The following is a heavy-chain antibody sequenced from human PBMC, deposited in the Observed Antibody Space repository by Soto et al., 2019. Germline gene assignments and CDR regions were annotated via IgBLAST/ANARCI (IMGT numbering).Heavy chain of an antibody. V-gene: IGHV5-10-1*01. D-gene: IGHD6-6*01. CDR2: IDPSDSYS. CDR3: ARSGYSSSSAAPDPFDY. Sequence: GESLKISCKGSGYTFTTYWISWVRQMPGKGLEWMGRIDPSDSYSKYSPSFQGHVAISADRSISTAYLQWSSLKASDTAMYYCARSGYSSSSAAPDPFDYWGQGTLVTVSS. CDR1: GYTFTTYW. J-gene: IGHJ4*02.